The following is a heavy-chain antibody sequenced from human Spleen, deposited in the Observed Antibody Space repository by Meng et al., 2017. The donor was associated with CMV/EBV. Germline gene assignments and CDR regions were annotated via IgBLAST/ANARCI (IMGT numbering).Heavy chain of an antibody. CDR2: ISWNSGSI. Sequence: GGSLRLSCAASGFTFSSYRMNWVRQAPGKGLEWVSGISWNSGSIGYADSVKGRFTISRDNAKNSLYLQMNSLRAEDTAVYYCARDYSSSWYPYYYGMDVWGQGTTVTVSS. J-gene: IGHJ6*02. CDR3: ARDYSSSWYPYYYGMDV. V-gene: IGHV3-48*04. D-gene: IGHD6-13*01. CDR1: GFTFSSYR.